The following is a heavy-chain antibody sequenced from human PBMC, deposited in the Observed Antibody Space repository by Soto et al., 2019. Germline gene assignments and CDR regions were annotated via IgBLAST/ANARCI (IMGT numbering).Heavy chain of an antibody. CDR2: IIPIFGTA. J-gene: IGHJ4*02. CDR3: ARDGGRHSGGIDY. V-gene: IGHV1-69*01. CDR1: GGTFSSYS. Sequence: QVQLVQSGAEVTKPGSSVKVSCKASGGTFSSYSINWVRQTPGQGLEWMGEIIPIFGTANYAQKFQGRVTITADESTSTAYMELSSLRSEDKAVYYCARDGGRHSGGIDYWGQGTLVNVSS. D-gene: IGHD1-26*01.